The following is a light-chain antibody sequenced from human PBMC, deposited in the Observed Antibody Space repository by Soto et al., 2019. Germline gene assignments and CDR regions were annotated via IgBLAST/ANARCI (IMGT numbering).Light chain of an antibody. CDR1: SSNIGAGYD. Sequence: QSVLTQPPSVSGAPGQRVTISCTGSSSNIGAGYDVHWYQQLPGTAPKLLIYGNSNRPSGVPDRLSGSKSGTSASLAITGLQAEDEADYYCQSYDSSLSGSLVVFGGGTKVTVL. V-gene: IGLV1-40*01. CDR3: QSYDSSLSGSLVV. CDR2: GNS. J-gene: IGLJ2*01.